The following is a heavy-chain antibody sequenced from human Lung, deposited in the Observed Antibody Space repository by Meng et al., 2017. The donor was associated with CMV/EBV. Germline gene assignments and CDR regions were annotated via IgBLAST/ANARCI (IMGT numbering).Heavy chain of an antibody. V-gene: IGHV1-2*02. D-gene: IGHD7-27*01. Sequence: ASVKVSCKASGYTFTAHYFHWVRQAPGQGLEWIGWIHPHRGDTNYAQQFQGRVTLTRDTSINTGYMELTRLTSDDTAVYYCARDNNWGPDYWGQGTLGTVSS. CDR1: GYTFTAHY. J-gene: IGHJ4*02. CDR2: IHPHRGDT. CDR3: ARDNNWGPDY.